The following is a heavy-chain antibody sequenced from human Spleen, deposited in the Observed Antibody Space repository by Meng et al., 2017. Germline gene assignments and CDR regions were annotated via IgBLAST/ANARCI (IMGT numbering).Heavy chain of an antibody. J-gene: IGHJ1*01. D-gene: IGHD2-2*01. CDR1: GGSFNDFY. Sequence: QVQLQQWGAGLVKPSETLSLTCGVYGGSFNDFYWRWIRQPPGKGLEWIGEINHRGSTGYNPSLKSRVTISVDTSKKQFSLRLGSVTAADTAMEFLKFVILVVFTALPKNFHHWGQGTLVTVSS. V-gene: IGHV4-34*06. CDR2: INHRGST. CDR3: KFVILVVFTALPKNFHH.